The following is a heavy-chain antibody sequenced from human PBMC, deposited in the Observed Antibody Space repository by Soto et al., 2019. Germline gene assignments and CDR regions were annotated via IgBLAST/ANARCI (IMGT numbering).Heavy chain of an antibody. V-gene: IGHV3-48*03. D-gene: IGHD2-2*01. Sequence: GGSLRLSCAASGFTFSSYEMNWVRQAPGKGLEWVSYISSSGGTIYYADSVKGRFTISRDNAKNSLYLQMNSLRAEDTAVYYCARDESVVVPAASWNYYYYGMDVWGQGTTVTVSS. CDR2: ISSSGGTI. CDR3: ARDESVVVPAASWNYYYYGMDV. CDR1: GFTFSSYE. J-gene: IGHJ6*02.